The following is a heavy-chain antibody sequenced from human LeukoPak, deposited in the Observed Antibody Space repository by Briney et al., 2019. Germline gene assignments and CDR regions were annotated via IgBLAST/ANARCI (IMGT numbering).Heavy chain of an antibody. CDR1: GRSIGSYY. V-gene: IGHV4-4*09. Sequence: SETLSLTCTVSGRSIGSYYWSWVRQPPGKGLEWVGYIYTSGSTNYNPCLKSRVTISVDTSKNQFSLKLSSVTAADTAVYYCATSSIYGSGSYHHWGQGTLVTVSS. CDR2: IYTSGST. CDR3: ATSSIYGSGSYHH. D-gene: IGHD3-10*01. J-gene: IGHJ5*02.